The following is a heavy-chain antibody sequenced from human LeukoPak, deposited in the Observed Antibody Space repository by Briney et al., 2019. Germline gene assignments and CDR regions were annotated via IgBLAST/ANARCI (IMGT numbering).Heavy chain of an antibody. Sequence: SETLSLTCTVSGGSISNYYWSWIRQPPGKGLEWIAYINYSGSTNYNPSLKSRVTISVDTSKNQFSLKLSSVTAADTAVYYCARDGDFWSGRYFDYWGQGTLVTVSS. CDR2: INYSGST. V-gene: IGHV4-59*01. D-gene: IGHD3-3*01. CDR1: GGSISNYY. CDR3: ARDGDFWSGRYFDY. J-gene: IGHJ4*02.